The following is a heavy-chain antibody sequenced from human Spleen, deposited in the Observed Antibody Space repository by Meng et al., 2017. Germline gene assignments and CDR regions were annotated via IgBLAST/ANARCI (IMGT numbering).Heavy chain of an antibody. V-gene: IGHV1-2*02. J-gene: IGHJ2*01. Sequence: ASVKVSCKASGYTFTGYYMHWVRQAPGQGLEWMGWINPNSGGTNYAQKFQGRVTMTRDTSISTAYMELSRLRSDDTAVYYCARGGRIAVAGTRYFDLWGRGTLVTVSS. CDR1: GYTFTGYY. CDR2: INPNSGGT. D-gene: IGHD6-19*01. CDR3: ARGGRIAVAGTRYFDL.